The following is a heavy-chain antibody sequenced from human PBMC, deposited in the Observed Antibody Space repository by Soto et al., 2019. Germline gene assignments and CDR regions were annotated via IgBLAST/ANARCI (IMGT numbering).Heavy chain of an antibody. CDR2: IYYSGST. V-gene: IGHV4-30-4*01. CDR1: GGSISSGDYY. D-gene: IGHD3-10*01. J-gene: IGHJ4*02. Sequence: QVQLQESGPGLVKPSQTLSLTCTVSGGSISSGDYYWSWIRQPPGKGLEWIGYIYYSGSTYYNPSLKSRVTISVDTSKNQFSLKLSSVTAADTAVYYCARVGGGAYYGSGSYWIDYWGQGTLVTVSS. CDR3: ARVGGGAYYGSGSYWIDY.